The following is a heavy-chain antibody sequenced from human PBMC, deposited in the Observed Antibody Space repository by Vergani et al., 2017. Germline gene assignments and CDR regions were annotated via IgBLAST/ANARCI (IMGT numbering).Heavy chain of an antibody. CDR1: GITFSTYA. V-gene: IGHV3-30*04. CDR3: AGPQGTSAYYYGGFDY. CDR2: IASDGRDK. Sequence: QVQLVESGGGVVPPGGSLRLSCAASGITFSTYAMHWVRQVPGKGLEWTAVIASDGRDKKYTDSVKGRFTISRDNSKNTLSLQMNSLTAEDTAIYYCAGPQGTSAYYYGGFDYWGQGILVTVSS. J-gene: IGHJ4*02. D-gene: IGHD3-22*01.